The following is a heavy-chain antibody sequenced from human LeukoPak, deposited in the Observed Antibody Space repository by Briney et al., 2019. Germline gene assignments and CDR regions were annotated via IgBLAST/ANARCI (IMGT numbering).Heavy chain of an antibody. D-gene: IGHD3-10*02. V-gene: IGHV3-48*04. J-gene: IGHJ6*04. CDR1: GFTFSIYS. CDR2: ISSSGSTI. CDR3: AELGITMIGGV. Sequence: GGSLRLSCAASGFTFSIYSMNWVRQAPGKGLEWVSYISSSGSTIYYADSVKGRFTISRDNAKNSLYLQMNSLRAEDSAVYYCAELGITMIGGVWGKGTTVTVSS.